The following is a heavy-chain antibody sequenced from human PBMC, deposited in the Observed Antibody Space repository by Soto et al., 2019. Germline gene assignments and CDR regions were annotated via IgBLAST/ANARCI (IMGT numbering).Heavy chain of an antibody. CDR1: GGTFSNYA. CDR3: ARPVEMATISRSYLFY. V-gene: IGHV1-69*13. D-gene: IGHD5-12*01. J-gene: IGHJ4*02. Sequence: ASVKVSCKASGGTFSNYAINWVRQAPGQGLEWMGGIIPIFGTANYAQKFQGRVTITADESTSTAYLDLSSLRSEDTAVYYCARPVEMATISRSYLFYWGQGTLVTVSS. CDR2: IIPIFGTA.